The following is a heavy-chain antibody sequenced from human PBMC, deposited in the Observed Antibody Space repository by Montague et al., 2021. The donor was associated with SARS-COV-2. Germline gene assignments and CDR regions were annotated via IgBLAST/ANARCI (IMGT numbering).Heavy chain of an antibody. V-gene: IGHV5-51*01. CDR3: VAPGTASVVTPIRX. J-gene: IGHJ4*02. CDR2: IWPGDSDT. Sequence: QSGAEVKEPGESLKISCRASGFTITSFWIGWVRQMPGKGLEYLGIIWPGDSDTRYSPSFQGQVTISADKSINTAYLQLRSLKASDTGMYYCVAPGTASVVTPIRXWGQGSLVTVSS. CDR1: GFTITSFW. D-gene: IGHD4-23*01.